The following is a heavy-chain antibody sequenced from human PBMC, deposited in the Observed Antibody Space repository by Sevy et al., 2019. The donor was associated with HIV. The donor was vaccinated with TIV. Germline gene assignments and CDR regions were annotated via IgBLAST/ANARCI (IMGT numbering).Heavy chain of an antibody. J-gene: IGHJ4*02. CDR1: GGSITSLY. Sequence: SETLSLTCTVSGGSITSLYWNWIRQPPGKGLEWIANTYYNGHINYNPSLKSRVTLSLETSKNQLSLRLSSVTAADTAMYYCAGENAWGRGYSWGQGTLVTVSS. CDR2: TYYNGHI. CDR3: AGENAWGRGYS. D-gene: IGHD1-26*01. V-gene: IGHV4-59*08.